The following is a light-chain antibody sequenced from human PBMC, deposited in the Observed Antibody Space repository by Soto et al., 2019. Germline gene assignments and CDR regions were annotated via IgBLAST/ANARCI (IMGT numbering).Light chain of an antibody. CDR3: ETWDFNTRV. V-gene: IGLV4-60*02. J-gene: IGLJ3*02. CDR1: SGHSSYI. CDR2: LEGSGSY. Sequence: QSVLTQSSSASASLGSSVKLTCTLSSGHSSYIIAWHQQQPGKAPRYLMKLEGSGSYNKGSGVPDRFSGSSSGADRCLTISNLQFEDEADYYCETWDFNTRVFGGGTQLTVL.